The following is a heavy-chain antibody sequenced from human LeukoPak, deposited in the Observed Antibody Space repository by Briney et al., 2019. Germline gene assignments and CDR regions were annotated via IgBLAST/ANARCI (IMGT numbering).Heavy chain of an antibody. V-gene: IGHV1-2*02. CDR3: ARGKKYQLLPLPRGDAFDI. D-gene: IGHD2-2*01. CDR2: INPNSGGT. CDR1: GYTFTGYY. J-gene: IGHJ3*02. Sequence: ASVKVSCKASGYTFTGYYMHWVRQAPGQGLEWMGWINPNSGGTNYAQKFQGRVTMTRDTSISTAYMELSRLRSDDTAVYYCARGKKYQLLPLPRGDAFDIWGQGTMVTVSS.